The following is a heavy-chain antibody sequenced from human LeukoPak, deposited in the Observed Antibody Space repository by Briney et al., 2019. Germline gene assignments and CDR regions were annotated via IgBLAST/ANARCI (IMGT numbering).Heavy chain of an antibody. CDR1: GFTFSSYS. Sequence: PGGSLRLSCAASGFTFSSYSMNWVRQAPGKGLEWVSYISSSSSTIYYADSVKGRFTISRDNAKNSLYLQMNSLRAEDTAVYYCARGNDPYYYGMDVWGQGTTVTVSS. V-gene: IGHV3-48*01. CDR3: ARGNDPYYYGMDV. J-gene: IGHJ6*02. CDR2: ISSSSSTI.